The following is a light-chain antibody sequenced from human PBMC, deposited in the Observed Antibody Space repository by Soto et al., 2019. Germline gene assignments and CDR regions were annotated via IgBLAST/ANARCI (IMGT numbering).Light chain of an antibody. J-gene: IGKJ1*01. CDR3: QQYNSYPWT. V-gene: IGKV1-5*03. CDR2: KAS. CDR1: QSISSW. Sequence: DIQMTQSPSTLSASVGDRVTITCRASQSISSWLAWYQQKPGKAPKLLIYKASSLESGVPSRFSGSASGTAFTLTLSSLQPDDFATYYCQQYNSYPWTFGQGTKVEIK.